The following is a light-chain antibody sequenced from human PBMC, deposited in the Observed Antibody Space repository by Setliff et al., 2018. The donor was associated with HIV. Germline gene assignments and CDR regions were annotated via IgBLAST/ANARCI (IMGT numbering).Light chain of an antibody. CDR3: GTWDASPSAGV. CDR2: DNN. CDR1: RSNIGDNS. J-gene: IGLJ3*02. V-gene: IGLV1-51*01. Sequence: QSALAQPPSVSAAPGQKVTMSCSGSRSNIGDNSVSWYQQFPGTAPKLLIYDNNKRPSGIPDRFSGSKSGTSATLGITGLQTGDEADYYCGTWDASPSAGVFGGGTK.